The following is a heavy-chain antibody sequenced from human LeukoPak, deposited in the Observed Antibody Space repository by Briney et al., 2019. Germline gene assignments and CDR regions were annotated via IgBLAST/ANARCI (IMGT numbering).Heavy chain of an antibody. D-gene: IGHD6-19*01. Sequence: GGSLRLSCAASGFTFSSYAMSWVRQAPGKGLEWVSAISGSGGSTYYADSVKGRFTTSRDDSKNTLYLQMNSLRAEDTAVYYCAKVSRPHIAVADYFDYWGQGTLVTVSS. CDR1: GFTFSSYA. V-gene: IGHV3-23*01. CDR2: ISGSGGST. J-gene: IGHJ4*02. CDR3: AKVSRPHIAVADYFDY.